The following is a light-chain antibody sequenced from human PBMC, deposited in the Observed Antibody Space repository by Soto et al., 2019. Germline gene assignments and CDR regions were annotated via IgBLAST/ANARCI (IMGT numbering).Light chain of an antibody. V-gene: IGLV1-40*01. Sequence: QSALTQPPSVSAAPGQRVTISCTGSSSNIGAGFEVHWYQQLPGTAPKLLIYGNSNRPSGVPDRFSGSKSGTSASLAITGLQAEDEADYYCQSYDSSLSGSGFGTGTKVTVL. CDR1: SSNIGAGFE. J-gene: IGLJ1*01. CDR2: GNS. CDR3: QSYDSSLSGSG.